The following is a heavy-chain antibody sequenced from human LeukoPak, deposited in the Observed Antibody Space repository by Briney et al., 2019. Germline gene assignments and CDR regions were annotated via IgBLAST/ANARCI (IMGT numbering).Heavy chain of an antibody. J-gene: IGHJ4*02. CDR3: AKYYYDSSGYLLVFDY. Sequence: GGSLRLSCAASGFTFSSYAMSWVRQAPVKGLEWVSAISGSGGSTYYADSVKGRSTISRDNSKNTLYLQMNSLRAEDTAVYYCAKYYYDSSGYLLVFDYWGQGTLVTVSS. CDR2: ISGSGGST. D-gene: IGHD3-22*01. V-gene: IGHV3-23*01. CDR1: GFTFSSYA.